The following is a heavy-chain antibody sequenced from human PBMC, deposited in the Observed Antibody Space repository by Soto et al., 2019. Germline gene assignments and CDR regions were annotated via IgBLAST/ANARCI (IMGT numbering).Heavy chain of an antibody. CDR3: AKDFTPDSRWDIDY. CDR1: GFPFSIYT. Sequence: EVQLLASGGGLVQPAGSLRLSCAASGFPFSIYTMSWFRQAPGRGLEWLASIYGNGGSTFYSASVKGRFTISRDNSGSTVYLRMTGLTAEDTAIYYCAKDFTPDSRWDIDYWGQGSLVTVSS. V-gene: IGHV3-23*01. CDR2: IYGNGGST. D-gene: IGHD1-26*01. J-gene: IGHJ4*02.